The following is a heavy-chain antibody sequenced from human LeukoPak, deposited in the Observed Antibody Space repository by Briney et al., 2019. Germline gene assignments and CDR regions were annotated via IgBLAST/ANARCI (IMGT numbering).Heavy chain of an antibody. CDR1: GYSFTNYW. CDR2: IY. CDR3: ARGPYGYASSATLGSYNWFDP. D-gene: IGHD3-10*01. J-gene: IGHJ5*02. Sequence: GESLKISCKGSGYSFTNYWIGWVRQMPGKGLEWMGIIYSPSFQDQVTISADKSINTAYLQWSSLKASDTAMYYCARGPYGYASSATLGSYNWFDPWGQGTLVTVSS. V-gene: IGHV5-51*01.